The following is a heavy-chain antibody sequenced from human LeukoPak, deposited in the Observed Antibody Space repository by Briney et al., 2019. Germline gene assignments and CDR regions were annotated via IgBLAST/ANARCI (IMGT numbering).Heavy chain of an antibody. CDR1: GGSISSYY. V-gene: IGHV4-4*07. CDR3: AREASLTYYDFWSGYYSGGAYFDY. J-gene: IGHJ4*02. D-gene: IGHD3-3*01. CDR2: IYTSGST. Sequence: SETLSLTCTVSGGSISSYYWSWIRQPAGKGLEWIGRIYTSGSTNYNPSLKSRVTMSVDTSKNQFSLKLSSVTAADTAVYYCAREASLTYYDFWSGYYSGGAYFDYWGQGTLVTVSS.